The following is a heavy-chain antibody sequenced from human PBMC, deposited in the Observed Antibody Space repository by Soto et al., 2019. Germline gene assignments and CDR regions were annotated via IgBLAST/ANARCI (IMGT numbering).Heavy chain of an antibody. CDR3: AKDGGYYYGSGSYSDY. Sequence: GGSLRLSCAASGFTFSSYAMSWVRQAPGKGLEWVSAISGSGGSTYYADSVKGRFTISRDNSKNTLYLQMNSLRAEDTAAYYCAKDGGYYYGSGSYSDYWGQGTLVTVSS. J-gene: IGHJ4*02. D-gene: IGHD3-10*01. V-gene: IGHV3-23*01. CDR2: ISGSGGST. CDR1: GFTFSSYA.